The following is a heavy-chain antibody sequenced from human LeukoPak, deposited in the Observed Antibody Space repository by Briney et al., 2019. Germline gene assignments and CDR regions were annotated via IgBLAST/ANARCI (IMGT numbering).Heavy chain of an antibody. V-gene: IGHV1-2*02. CDR1: GYTFTGYQ. D-gene: IGHD3-10*01. CDR2: INPNNGAT. J-gene: IGHJ4*02. Sequence: ASVKVSCKASGYTFTGYQIHWVRQAPGQGPEWMGWINPNNGATNYAQEFQGRVTMTRDTSIGTAYMELSRLKSDDTALYYCARDYYGSGSYSTDCWGQGTLVTVSS. CDR3: ARDYYGSGSYSTDC.